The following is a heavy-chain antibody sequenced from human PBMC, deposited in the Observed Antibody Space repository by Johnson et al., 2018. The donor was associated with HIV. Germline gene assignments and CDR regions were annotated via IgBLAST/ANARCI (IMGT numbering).Heavy chain of an antibody. J-gene: IGHJ3*02. CDR1: GFTVSSNY. Sequence: VQLVESGGGLVQPGGSLRLSCAASGFTVSSNYMSWVRQAPGKGLDWVSVIYSGGSTYYADSVKGRFTISRDNSKNTLYLQMNSLRAEDTALYYCSIGGLCYQNLHDPFDIWGQGTMVTVSS. CDR3: SIGGLCYQNLHDPFDI. CDR2: IYSGGST. D-gene: IGHD1-14*01. V-gene: IGHV3-66*01.